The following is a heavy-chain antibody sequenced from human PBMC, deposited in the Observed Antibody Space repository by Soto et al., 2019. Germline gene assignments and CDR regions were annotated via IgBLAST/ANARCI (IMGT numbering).Heavy chain of an antibody. Sequence: EVQLLESGGGLVQPGGSLRLSCAASGFTFSMSAMSWVRQDPGKGLEWVSTTGLNGRTTYYADSVKGRFTVSRDNSKNTLHLQMNSLRAEDTAVYYCATVHSTSRSFDYWGQGTLVTVSS. J-gene: IGHJ4*02. V-gene: IGHV3-23*01. CDR3: ATVHSTSRSFDY. D-gene: IGHD2-2*01. CDR1: GFTFSMSA. CDR2: TGLNGRTT.